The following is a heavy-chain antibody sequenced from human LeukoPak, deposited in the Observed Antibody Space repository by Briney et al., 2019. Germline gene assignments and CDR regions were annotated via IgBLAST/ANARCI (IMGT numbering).Heavy chain of an antibody. Sequence: QPGGSLRLSCAPSEFTFTRFATSWVRQAPGKGLEWVSRVSGSGGSTYYADSVKGRFSISRDNSKNTLYLQMNNLRAEDTAVYYCVRDGSGCGSFDYWGRGTLVTVSS. J-gene: IGHJ4*02. CDR2: VSGSGGST. V-gene: IGHV3-23*01. D-gene: IGHD3-22*01. CDR1: EFTFTRFA. CDR3: VRDGSGCGSFDY.